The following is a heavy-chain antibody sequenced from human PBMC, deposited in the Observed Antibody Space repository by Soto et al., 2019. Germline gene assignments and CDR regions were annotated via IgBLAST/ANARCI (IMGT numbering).Heavy chain of an antibody. D-gene: IGHD3-10*01. J-gene: IGHJ5*02. CDR2: IYYSGNT. Sequence: SETLSLTCTVSGDPLNTGGYYWSWIRHLPGKGLEWLGYIYYSGNTYYNPSLKGRVNISGDMSKKQFSLRLSSVTAADTAVYHCAKVSSDWFDPWGPGIQVTVSS. CDR3: AKVSSDWFDP. CDR1: GDPLNTGGYY. V-gene: IGHV4-31*03.